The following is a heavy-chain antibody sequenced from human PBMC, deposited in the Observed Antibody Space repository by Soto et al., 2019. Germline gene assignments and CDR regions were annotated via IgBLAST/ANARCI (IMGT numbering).Heavy chain of an antibody. J-gene: IGHJ4*02. CDR2: ISGGGETT. CDR3: AFNSGSGSYYFDY. CDR1: GFTFSSNG. D-gene: IGHD3-10*01. Sequence: EVQLLESGGGLVQPGGSLRLSCEAPGFTFSSNGMWWVAQAPGKGLECVSAISGGGETTYYADSVKGRFTISRDNSKNTLYLQMNSLRAEDTAVYYCAFNSGSGSYYFDYWGQGTLVTVSS. V-gene: IGHV3-23*01.